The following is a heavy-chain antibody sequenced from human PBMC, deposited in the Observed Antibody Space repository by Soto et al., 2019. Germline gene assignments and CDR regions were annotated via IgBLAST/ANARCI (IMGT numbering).Heavy chain of an antibody. CDR2: ISSSSSYI. CDR1: GFTFSSYS. CDR3: ARDLGGGRDAFDI. V-gene: IGHV3-21*01. J-gene: IGHJ3*02. D-gene: IGHD1-26*01. Sequence: GGSLRLSCAASGFTFSSYSMNWVRQAPGKGLEWVSSISSSSSYIYYADSVKGRFTISRDNAKNSLYLQMNSLRAEDTAVYYCARDLGGGRDAFDIWGQGTMVTVSS.